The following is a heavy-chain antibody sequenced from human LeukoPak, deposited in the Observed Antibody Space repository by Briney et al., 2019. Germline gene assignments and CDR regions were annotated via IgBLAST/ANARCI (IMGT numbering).Heavy chain of an antibody. J-gene: IGHJ4*02. CDR1: GSAFTSSS. CDR3: ARGGGIAARPYCFDY. CDR2: MNRNSGNT. Sequence: ASVKLSCKASGSAFTSSSINWDWQCTGQGLGWMGWMNRNSGNTDYAYKFQGRVTMTRNTSISTAYMELSSLRSDDTAVYYCARGGGIAARPYCFDYWGQGTLVTVSS. D-gene: IGHD6-6*01. V-gene: IGHV1-8*02.